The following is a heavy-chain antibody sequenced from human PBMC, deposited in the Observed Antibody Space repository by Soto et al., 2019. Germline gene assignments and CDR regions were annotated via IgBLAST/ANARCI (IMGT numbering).Heavy chain of an antibody. CDR2: IIPILGIA. J-gene: IGHJ4*02. CDR3: ARSRAAAGTVLDY. Sequence: QVQLVQSGAEVKKPGSSVKVSCKASGGTFSSYTISWVRQAPGQGLEWMGRIIPILGIANYAQKFQGRVTITADKSTSTAYMELSSLRSEDTAVYYCARSRAAAGTVLDYWGQGTLVTVSS. CDR1: GGTFSSYT. D-gene: IGHD6-13*01. V-gene: IGHV1-69*02.